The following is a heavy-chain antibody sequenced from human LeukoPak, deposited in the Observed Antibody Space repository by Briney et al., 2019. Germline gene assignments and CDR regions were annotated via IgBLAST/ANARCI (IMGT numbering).Heavy chain of an antibody. CDR2: IYYSGST. CDR3: ARHAPIGGAVGGTGWFDP. Sequence: PSETLSLTCTVSGGSISSSSYYWGWIRQPPGKGLEWIGSIYYSGSTYYNPSLKSRVTISVDTSKNQFSLKLSSVTAADTAVYYCARHAPIGGAVGGTGWFDPWGQGTLVTVSS. J-gene: IGHJ5*02. V-gene: IGHV4-39*01. D-gene: IGHD6-19*01. CDR1: GGSISSSSYY.